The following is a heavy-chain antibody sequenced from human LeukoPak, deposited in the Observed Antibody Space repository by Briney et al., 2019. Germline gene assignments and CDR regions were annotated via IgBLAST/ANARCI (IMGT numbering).Heavy chain of an antibody. J-gene: IGHJ6*02. CDR3: ARDYYDFWSGYYWYYYYYYGMDV. CDR2: IWYDGSNK. V-gene: IGHV3-30*19. D-gene: IGHD3-3*01. CDR1: GFTFSSYG. Sequence: PGGSLRLSCAASGFTFSSYGMHWVRQAPGKGLEWVAVIWYDGSNKYYADSVKGRFTISRDNSKNTLYLQMNSLRAEDTAVYYCARDYYDFWSGYYWYYYYYYGMDVWGQGTTVTVSS.